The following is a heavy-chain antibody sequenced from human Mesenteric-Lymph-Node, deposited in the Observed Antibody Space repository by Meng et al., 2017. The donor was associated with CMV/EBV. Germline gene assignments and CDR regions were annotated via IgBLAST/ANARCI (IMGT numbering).Heavy chain of an antibody. V-gene: IGHV1-8*02. CDR2: MNPNSGNT. J-gene: IGHJ4*02. CDR3: ARGLSGIAASRRAAWAYYFDY. Sequence: ASVKVSCKASGYTFTGYYMHWVRQAPGQGREWMGWMNPNSGNTGYAQKFQGRVTMTRNTSISTAYMELSSLRSEDTAVYYCARGLSGIAASRRAAWAYYFDYWGQGTLVTVSS. D-gene: IGHD6-6*01. CDR1: GYTFTGYY.